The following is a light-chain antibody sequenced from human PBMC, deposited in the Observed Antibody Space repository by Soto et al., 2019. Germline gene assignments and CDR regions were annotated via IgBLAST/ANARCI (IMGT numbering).Light chain of an antibody. CDR3: HHFGSLPET. J-gene: IGKJ1*01. V-gene: IGKV3-20*01. CDR1: QSVRTK. CDR2: GAS. Sequence: EIVMTQSPDTLYVSLGEGATLSCRASQSVRTKLAWYQQKAGQAPRLLIYGASTRATGIPDRFSGSGSGTDFTLTISRLEPEDFAVYYCHHFGSLPETFGQGTNVE.